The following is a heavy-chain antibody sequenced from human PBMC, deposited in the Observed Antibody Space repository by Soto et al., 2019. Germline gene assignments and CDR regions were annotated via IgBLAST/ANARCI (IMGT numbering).Heavy chain of an antibody. CDR2: IYWDDDK. J-gene: IGHJ4*02. D-gene: IGHD5-18*01. CDR1: GFSLSTSGVG. Sequence: QITLKESGPTLVKPTQTLTLTCTFSGFSLSTSGVGVGWIRQPPGKALEWLALIYWDDDKRYSPSLKSRLTITTDTAKNQVVLTMTNMDPVDTATYYWAHAVTAMVAYWGQGTLVTVSS. V-gene: IGHV2-5*02. CDR3: AHAVTAMVAY.